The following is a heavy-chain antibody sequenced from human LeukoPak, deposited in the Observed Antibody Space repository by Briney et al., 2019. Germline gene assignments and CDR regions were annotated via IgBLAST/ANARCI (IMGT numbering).Heavy chain of an antibody. Sequence: PGGSLRLSCAASGFTFSSYEMNWVRQAPGKGLVWVSYISSSGSTIYYADSVKGRFTISRDNAKNSLYLQMNSLRAEDTAVYYCARETYYYDSSGYPDYWGQGTLVTVSS. CDR1: GFTFSSYE. D-gene: IGHD3-22*01. J-gene: IGHJ4*02. V-gene: IGHV3-48*03. CDR2: ISSSGSTI. CDR3: ARETYYYDSSGYPDY.